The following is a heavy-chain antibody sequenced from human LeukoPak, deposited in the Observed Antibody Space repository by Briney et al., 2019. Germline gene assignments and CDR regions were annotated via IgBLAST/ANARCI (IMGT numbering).Heavy chain of an antibody. J-gene: IGHJ3*02. CDR3: ARGFATYLADAFDI. Sequence: GGSLRLSCAASGFTFSSYSMNCVRQAPGKGLEWVSSISSSSSYIYYADSVKGRFTISRDNAKNSLYLQMNSLRAEVTAVYYCARGFATYLADAFDIWGQGTMVTVSS. CDR1: GFTFSSYS. D-gene: IGHD1-26*01. V-gene: IGHV3-21*01. CDR2: ISSSSSYI.